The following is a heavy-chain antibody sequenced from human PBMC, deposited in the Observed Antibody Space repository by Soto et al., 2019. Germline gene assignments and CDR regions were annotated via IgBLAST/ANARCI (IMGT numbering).Heavy chain of an antibody. V-gene: IGHV1-69*13. Sequence: SVKVSCKASGGTFSSYAISWVRQAPGQGLEWMGGIIPIFGTANYAQKFQGRVTITADESTSTAYMELSSLRSEDTAVYYCARYHSYGYYFDYWGQGTLVTVSS. D-gene: IGHD5-18*01. CDR3: ARYHSYGYYFDY. CDR1: GGTFSSYA. CDR2: IIPIFGTA. J-gene: IGHJ4*02.